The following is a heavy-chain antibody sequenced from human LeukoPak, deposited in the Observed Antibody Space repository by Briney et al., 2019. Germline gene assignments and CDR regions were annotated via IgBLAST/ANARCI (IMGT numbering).Heavy chain of an antibody. D-gene: IGHD6-19*01. CDR3: ARDTELAVSGTFALHPKFGY. Sequence: GASVKVSCRASGYIITSYYMHWVRQAPGQGLEWMGWINPNSGGTNYAQRFQGRVTMTRDTSISTAYMELSRLRSDDTAVYYCARDTELAVSGTFALHPKFGYWGQGTLVTVSS. CDR1: GYIITSYY. CDR2: INPNSGGT. J-gene: IGHJ4*02. V-gene: IGHV1-2*02.